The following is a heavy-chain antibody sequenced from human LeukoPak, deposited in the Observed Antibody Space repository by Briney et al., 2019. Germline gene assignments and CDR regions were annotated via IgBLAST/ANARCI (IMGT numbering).Heavy chain of an antibody. J-gene: IGHJ4*02. CDR3: TRDQYSRGWYDILFDY. Sequence: GGSLRLSCTASGFTFGDYAMSWFRQAPGKGLEWVGFIRSKIYGGTTEYAASVKGRFTISRDDSKSIAYLQMNSLKTEDTAVYYCTRDQYSRGWYDILFDYWGQGTLVTVSS. CDR1: GFTFGDYA. V-gene: IGHV3-49*03. D-gene: IGHD6-19*01. CDR2: IRSKIYGGTT.